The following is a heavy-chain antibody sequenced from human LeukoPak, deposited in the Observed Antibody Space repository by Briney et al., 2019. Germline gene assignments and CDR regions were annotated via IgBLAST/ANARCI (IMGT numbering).Heavy chain of an antibody. V-gene: IGHV1-8*01. CDR2: MNPNSGNT. Sequence: GASVKVSCKASGYTFTSYDINWVRQPTGQGLEWMGWMNPNSGNTGYAQKFQGRVTMTRNTSISTAYMELSSLRSEDTAVYYCARGKFLRSYCSSTSCYYPYNWFDPWGQGTLVTVSS. CDR3: ARGKFLRSYCSSTSCYYPYNWFDP. J-gene: IGHJ5*02. D-gene: IGHD2-2*01. CDR1: GYTFTSYD.